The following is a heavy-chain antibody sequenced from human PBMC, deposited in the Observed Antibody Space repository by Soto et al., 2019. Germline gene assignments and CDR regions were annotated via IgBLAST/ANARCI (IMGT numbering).Heavy chain of an antibody. D-gene: IGHD3-16*01. V-gene: IGHV1-18*01. CDR3: ARDLGYTMKNYYYYYGMDV. CDR2: ISAYNGNT. Sequence: APVKVSCKASGYTFPSYGISWVRQAPGQGLEWMGWISAYNGNTNYAQKLQGRVTMTTDTSTSTAYMELRSLRSDDTAVYYCARDLGYTMKNYYYYYGMDVWGQGTTVTVSS. J-gene: IGHJ6*02. CDR1: GYTFPSYG.